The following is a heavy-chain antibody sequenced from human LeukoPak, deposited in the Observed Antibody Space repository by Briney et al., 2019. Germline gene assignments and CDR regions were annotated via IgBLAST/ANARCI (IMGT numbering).Heavy chain of an antibody. CDR1: GFTFSSYW. J-gene: IGHJ3*02. CDR2: IKQDGSEK. V-gene: IGHV3-7*01. D-gene: IGHD1-20*01. CDR3: ARDGGITGIAGAFDI. Sequence: GGSLRLSCAASGFTFSSYWMSWVRQAPGKGLEWVANIKQDGSEKYYVDSVKGRFTISRDNAKNSLYLQMNSLRAEDTAVYYCARDGGITGIAGAFDIWGQGTMVTVSS.